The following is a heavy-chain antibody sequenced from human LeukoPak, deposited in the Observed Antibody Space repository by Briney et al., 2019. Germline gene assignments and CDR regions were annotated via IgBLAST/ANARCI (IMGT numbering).Heavy chain of an antibody. V-gene: IGHV1-2*02. CDR2: INPNSGGT. CDR1: GYTFTGYY. CDR3: ARGKSSSWYGDYYYGMDV. J-gene: IGHJ6*02. Sequence: ASVKVSCKAPGYTFTGYYMHWVRQAPGQGLEWMGWINPNSGGTNYAQKFQGRVTMTRDTSISTAYMELSRLRSDDTAVYYCARGKSSSWYGDYYYGMDVWGQGTTVTVSS. D-gene: IGHD6-13*01.